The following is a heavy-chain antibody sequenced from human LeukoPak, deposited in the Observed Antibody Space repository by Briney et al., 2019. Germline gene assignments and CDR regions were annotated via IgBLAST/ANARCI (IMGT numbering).Heavy chain of an antibody. CDR3: ARDRNWNFPF. CDR1: GYTFTAYY. D-gene: IGHD1-7*01. Sequence: ASMKVSCKASGYTFTAYYMHWVRQAPGQGLEWMGWINPNSGGTNYAQKFQGRVTMTRDTSISTAYMELSGLTSDDTAVYYCARDRNWNFPFWGQGTLVTVSS. J-gene: IGHJ4*02. V-gene: IGHV1-2*02. CDR2: INPNSGGT.